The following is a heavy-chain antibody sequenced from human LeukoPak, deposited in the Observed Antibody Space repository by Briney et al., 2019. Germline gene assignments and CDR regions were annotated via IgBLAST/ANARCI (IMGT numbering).Heavy chain of an antibody. CDR1: GFTFNTYG. D-gene: IGHD5-18*01. CDR2: ISYDASNK. V-gene: IGHV3-30*18. Sequence: GGSLRLSCAAPGFTFNTYGMHWVRQAPGKGLEWVAVISYDASNKNYADPVKGRFTISRDYSKNTVYLQMNSLRAEDTAVYFCAKGVGGYTIGYYFDYWGQGTPVTVSS. J-gene: IGHJ4*02. CDR3: AKGVGGYTIGYYFDY.